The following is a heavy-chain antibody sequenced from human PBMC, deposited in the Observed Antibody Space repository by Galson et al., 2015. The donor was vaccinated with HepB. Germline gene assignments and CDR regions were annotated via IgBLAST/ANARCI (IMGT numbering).Heavy chain of an antibody. CDR3: TREYTGYSSGWYFGGVPPQDMDV. D-gene: IGHD6-19*01. Sequence: SLRLSCAASGFTFGDYAMSWVRQAPGKGLEWVGFIRSKAYGGTTEYAASVKGRFTISRDGSKSIAYLQMNSLKTEDTAVCYCTREYTGYSSGWYFGGVPPQDMDVWGQGTTVTVSS. V-gene: IGHV3-49*04. CDR2: IRSKAYGGTT. CDR1: GFTFGDYA. J-gene: IGHJ6*02.